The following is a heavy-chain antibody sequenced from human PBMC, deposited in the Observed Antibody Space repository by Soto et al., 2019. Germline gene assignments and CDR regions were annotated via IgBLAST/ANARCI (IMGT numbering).Heavy chain of an antibody. J-gene: IGHJ3*02. CDR3: ARILLGVVVAGGAFDI. CDR2: IKQDGSEK. Sequence: GGSLRLSCAASGFTFSSDWMSWVRQAPGKGLEWVANIKQDGSEKYYMDSVKGRFTISRDNAKISLYLQMNSLRAEDTVVFYCARILLGVVVAGGAFDIWGQGTVVTVSS. D-gene: IGHD2-15*01. CDR1: GFTFSSDW. V-gene: IGHV3-7*01.